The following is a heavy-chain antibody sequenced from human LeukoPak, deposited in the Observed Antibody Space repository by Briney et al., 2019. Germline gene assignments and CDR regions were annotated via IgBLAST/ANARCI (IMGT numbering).Heavy chain of an antibody. Sequence: SETLSLTCTVSGGSVSNYYWSWIRQPAGKGLEWIGRIHTSGSTNYDPSLKSRVTMSVDTSKSQFSLKLSSVTAADTAVYYCARMVGATRWDIWGQGTMVTVSS. V-gene: IGHV4-4*07. D-gene: IGHD1-26*01. CDR2: IHTSGST. J-gene: IGHJ3*02. CDR1: GGSVSNYY. CDR3: ARMVGATRWDI.